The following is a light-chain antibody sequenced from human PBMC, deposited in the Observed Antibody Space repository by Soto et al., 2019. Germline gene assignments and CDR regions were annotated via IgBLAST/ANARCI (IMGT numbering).Light chain of an antibody. CDR2: AAS. Sequence: EIVLTHSPATLSLSPGEIATLSCRASQAVSSNLAWYQQKPGPAPRLLIYAASTRAAGIPDRFSGSGSGTGFTLTITSLQSEDFAVYYCQHYNNWPFTFGPGTKVDIK. CDR1: QAVSSN. CDR3: QHYNNWPFT. J-gene: IGKJ3*01. V-gene: IGKV3-15*01.